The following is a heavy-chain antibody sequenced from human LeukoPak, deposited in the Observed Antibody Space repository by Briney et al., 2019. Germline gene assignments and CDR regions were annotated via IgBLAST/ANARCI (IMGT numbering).Heavy chain of an antibody. CDR1: GYTFSRYW. Sequence: GESLKISCKVSGYTFSRYWIGWVRQMPGKGLEWMGLIYPGDSDTRYSPSLQGHVTISADKSITTAYLQWSSLKASDTAMYYCARRDYSSSWGYWGQGTLVTVSS. CDR2: IYPGDSDT. J-gene: IGHJ4*02. CDR3: ARRDYSSSWGY. D-gene: IGHD6-6*01. V-gene: IGHV5-51*01.